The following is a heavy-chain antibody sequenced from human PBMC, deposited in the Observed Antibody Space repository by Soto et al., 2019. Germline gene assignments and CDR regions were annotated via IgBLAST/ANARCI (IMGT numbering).Heavy chain of an antibody. CDR3: AKVPCSSTSCYEDWFDP. V-gene: IGHV3-23*01. CDR1: GFTFSSYA. J-gene: IGHJ5*02. CDR2: ISGSGGSI. Sequence: GGSLRLSCAASGFTFSSYAMSWVRQAPGKGLEWVSAISGSGGSIYYADSVKGRFTISRDNSKNTLYLQMNSLRAEDTAVYYCAKVPCSSTSCYEDWFDPWGQXXXVTVSS. D-gene: IGHD2-2*01.